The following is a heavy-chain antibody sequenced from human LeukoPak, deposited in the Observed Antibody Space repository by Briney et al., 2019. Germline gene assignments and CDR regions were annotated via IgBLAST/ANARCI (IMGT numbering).Heavy chain of an antibody. D-gene: IGHD3-9*01. V-gene: IGHV4-34*01. CDR1: GGSFSGYY. Sequence: SETLSLTCAVYGGSFSGYYWSWIRQPPGKGLEWIGEINHSGSTNYNPSLKSRVTMSVDTSKNQFSLKLSSVTAADTAVYYCARGGRPSLTGYYRDAFDIWGQGTMVTVSS. CDR3: ARGGRPSLTGYYRDAFDI. CDR2: INHSGST. J-gene: IGHJ3*02.